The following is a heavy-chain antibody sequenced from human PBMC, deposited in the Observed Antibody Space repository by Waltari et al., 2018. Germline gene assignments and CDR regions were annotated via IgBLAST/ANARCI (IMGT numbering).Heavy chain of an antibody. V-gene: IGHV3-7*04. CDR3: ARGEEGYGEAYY. J-gene: IGHJ4*02. CDR1: GFTFNKDW. CDR2: INDDAKEK. Sequence: EVQLVESGGGLVQPGESLSLSCAASGFTFNKDWMTGVRQAPGKVLEWVANINDDAKEKYHVDSVKGRFTISRDNTKKSLYLQMNSLRVDDTAVYYCARGEEGYGEAYYWGQGTLVTVSS. D-gene: IGHD3-10*01.